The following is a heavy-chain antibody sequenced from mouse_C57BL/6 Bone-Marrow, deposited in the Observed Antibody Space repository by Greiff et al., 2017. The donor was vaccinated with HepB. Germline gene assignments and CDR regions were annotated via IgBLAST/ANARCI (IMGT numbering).Heavy chain of an antibody. Sequence: VQRVESGPGLVQPSQSLSITCTVSGFSLTSYGVHWVRQSPGKGLEWLGVIWSGGSTDYNAAFISRLSISKDNSKSQVFFKMNSLQADDTAIYYCARKELRGIYYAMDYWGQGTSVTVSS. V-gene: IGHV2-2*01. D-gene: IGHD1-1*01. CDR3: ARKELRGIYYAMDY. J-gene: IGHJ4*01. CDR1: GFSLTSYG. CDR2: IWSGGST.